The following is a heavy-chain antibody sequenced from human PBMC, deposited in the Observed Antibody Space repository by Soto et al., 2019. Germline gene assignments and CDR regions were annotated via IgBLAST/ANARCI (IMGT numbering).Heavy chain of an antibody. CDR2: ISYDGSNK. J-gene: IGHJ6*02. Sequence: QVQLVESGGGVVQPGRSLRLSCAASGFTFSSYGMHWVRQAPGKGLEWVAVISYDGSNKYYADSVKGRFTISRDNSKNTLYLQMNSLRAEDTAVYYCAKDYPPPKYYDFRSGYYHDYYYYGMDVWGQGTTVTVSS. V-gene: IGHV3-30*18. CDR1: GFTFSSYG. CDR3: AKDYPPPKYYDFRSGYYHDYYYYGMDV. D-gene: IGHD3-3*01.